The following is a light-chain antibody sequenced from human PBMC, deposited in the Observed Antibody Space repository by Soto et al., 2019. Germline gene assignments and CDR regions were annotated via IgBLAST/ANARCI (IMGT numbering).Light chain of an antibody. V-gene: IGKV3-15*01. J-gene: IGKJ5*01. CDR1: QIVSSN. CDR3: QQYNYWPPIT. CDR2: GAS. Sequence: EIVMTQSPATLSVSPWERSTLSFMASQIVSSNLAWYQQKPGQAPRLLIYGASTRATGIPARFSGSGSGTEFTLTISSLQSEDFAVYYCQQYNYWPPITFGQGTRLEI.